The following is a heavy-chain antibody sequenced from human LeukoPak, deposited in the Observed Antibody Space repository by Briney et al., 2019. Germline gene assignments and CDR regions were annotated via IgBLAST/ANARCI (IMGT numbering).Heavy chain of an antibody. Sequence: GGSLRLSCAASGFTVSSNYMSWVRQVPGKGLEWVSIIYSSGNTFYADSVKGRFTISRDNSKNTLYLQMNSLRAEDTAVYYCARGPRTDSFDYWGHGTLVTVSS. J-gene: IGHJ4*01. CDR3: ARGPRTDSFDY. CDR1: GFTVSSNY. CDR2: IYSSGNT. V-gene: IGHV3-53*01. D-gene: IGHD4-17*01.